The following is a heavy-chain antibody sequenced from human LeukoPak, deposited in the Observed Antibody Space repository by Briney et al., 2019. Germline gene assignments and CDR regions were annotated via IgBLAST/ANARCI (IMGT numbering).Heavy chain of an antibody. Sequence: GGSLRLSCAASGFTFSSYGMSWVRQAPGKGLEWVSGISGNSGTTYYADSVKGRFTISRDNSKNTLFLQMNSLRPEDTAVYYCARGPDYDILADYFDYWGQGTLVTVSS. D-gene: IGHD3-9*01. CDR3: ARGPDYDILADYFDY. J-gene: IGHJ4*02. CDR2: ISGNSGTT. V-gene: IGHV3-23*01. CDR1: GFTFSSYG.